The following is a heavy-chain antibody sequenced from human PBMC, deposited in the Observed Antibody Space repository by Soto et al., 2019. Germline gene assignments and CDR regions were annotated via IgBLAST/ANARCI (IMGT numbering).Heavy chain of an antibody. V-gene: IGHV3-33*01. CDR2: IWYDGSNK. J-gene: IGHJ4*02. CDR3: ARETVIVGATSLDY. Sequence: QVPLVESGGGVVQPGRSLRLSCAASGFTFSSYGMHWVRQAPGKGLEWVAVIWYDGSNKYYADSVKGRFTISRDNSKNTLYLQMNSLRAEDTAVYYCARETVIVGATSLDYWGQGTLVTVSS. CDR1: GFTFSSYG. D-gene: IGHD1-26*01.